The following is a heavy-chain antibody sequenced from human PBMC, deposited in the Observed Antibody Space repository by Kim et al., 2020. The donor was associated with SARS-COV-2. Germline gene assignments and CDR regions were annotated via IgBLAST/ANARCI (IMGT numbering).Heavy chain of an antibody. CDR3: AKWKVTMVRGVRSGLRFDP. V-gene: IGHV3-23*01. Sequence: GRFTISRDNSKNTLYLQMNSLRAEDTAVYYCAKWKVTMVRGVRSGLRFDPWGQGTLVTVSS. D-gene: IGHD3-10*01. J-gene: IGHJ5*02.